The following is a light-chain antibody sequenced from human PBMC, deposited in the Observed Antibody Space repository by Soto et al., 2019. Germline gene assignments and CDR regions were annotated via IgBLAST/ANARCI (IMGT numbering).Light chain of an antibody. Sequence: QSVLTQPASVSGSPGQSITISCTGTTSDFNYYNSVSWYQHHPGQAPKLMIYNVSNRPSGVSYRFSGSKSGNTASLTISGLQAEDEADYHCTSYTSSTTYFFGTGTRSPS. V-gene: IGLV2-14*03. CDR2: NVS. CDR3: TSYTSSTTYF. CDR1: TSDFNYYNS. J-gene: IGLJ1*01.